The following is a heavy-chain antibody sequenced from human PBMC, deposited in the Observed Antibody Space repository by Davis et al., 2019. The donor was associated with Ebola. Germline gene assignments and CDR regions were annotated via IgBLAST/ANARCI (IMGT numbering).Heavy chain of an antibody. CDR2: ISSSSSYI. J-gene: IGHJ6*02. CDR3: ARSQGYYYYYYGMDV. CDR1: GFTFSSYS. Sequence: GGSLRLSCAASGFTFSSYSMNWVRQAPGKGLEWVSSISSSSSYIYYADSVKGRFTISRDNAKNSLYLQMNSLRAEDTAVYYCARSQGYYYYYYGMDVWGQGTTVTVSS. V-gene: IGHV3-21*01.